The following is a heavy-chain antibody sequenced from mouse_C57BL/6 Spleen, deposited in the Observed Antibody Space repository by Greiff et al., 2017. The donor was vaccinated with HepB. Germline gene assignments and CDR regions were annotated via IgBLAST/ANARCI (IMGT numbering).Heavy chain of an antibody. J-gene: IGHJ4*01. CDR2: INPSSGYT. CDR3: ARYDSNYEAAMDY. CDR1: GYTFTSYT. V-gene: IGHV1-4*01. Sequence: VQLQQSGAELARPGASVKMSCKASGYTFTSYTMHWVKQRPGQGLEWIGYINPSSGYTKYNQKFKDKATLTADKSSSTAYMQLSSLTSEDSAVYYCARYDSNYEAAMDYWGQGTSVTVSS. D-gene: IGHD2-5*01.